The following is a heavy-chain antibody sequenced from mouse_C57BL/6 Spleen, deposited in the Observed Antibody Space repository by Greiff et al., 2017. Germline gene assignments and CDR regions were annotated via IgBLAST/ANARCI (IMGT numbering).Heavy chain of an antibody. Sequence: VQLQQPGAELVKPGASVKLSCKASGYTFTSYWMHWVKQRPGRGLEWIGRIDPNSGGTKYNEKFKSKATLTVDKPSSTAYMQLSSLTSEDSAVCYCARCYGSSYNYAMDYWGQGTSVTVSS. D-gene: IGHD1-1*01. CDR2: IDPNSGGT. V-gene: IGHV1-72*01. CDR3: ARCYGSSYNYAMDY. CDR1: GYTFTSYW. J-gene: IGHJ4*01.